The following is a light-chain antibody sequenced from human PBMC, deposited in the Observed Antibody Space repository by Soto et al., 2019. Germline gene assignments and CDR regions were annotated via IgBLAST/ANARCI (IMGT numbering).Light chain of an antibody. CDR1: QNIGYN. Sequence: EIVMTQSPATLSVSPGEGATLSCWASQNIGYNLAWYQQKPGQAPRLLIFGASTRATGVPARFSGSGSGTEFTLTVSILQSEDLAVYYWQQYHYRWTVGQGTKVEIK. V-gene: IGKV3-15*01. CDR2: GAS. CDR3: QQYHYRWT. J-gene: IGKJ1*01.